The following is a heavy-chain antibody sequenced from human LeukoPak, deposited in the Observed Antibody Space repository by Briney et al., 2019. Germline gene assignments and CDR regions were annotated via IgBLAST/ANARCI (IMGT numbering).Heavy chain of an antibody. J-gene: IGHJ4*02. CDR3: ARDSSGFDY. CDR1: GGSISSSSYY. D-gene: IGHD3-22*01. V-gene: IGHV4-39*07. Sequence: PSETLSLTCTVSGGSISSSSYYWGWIRQPPGKGLEWIGEINHSGSTNYNPSLKSRVTISVDTSKNQFSLKLSSVTAADTAVYYCARDSSGFDYWGQGTLVTVSS. CDR2: INHSGST.